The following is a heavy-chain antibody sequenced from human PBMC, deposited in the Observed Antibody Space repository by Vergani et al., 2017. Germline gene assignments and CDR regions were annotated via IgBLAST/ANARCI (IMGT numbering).Heavy chain of an antibody. CDR2: IDGDGHLT. J-gene: IGHJ4*02. V-gene: IGHV3-23*01. Sequence: EVQLLESGGGLVQPGGSLRLSCSASGFTLSSYPMSWVRQAAGKGLEWVSRIDGDGHLTAYADSVKGRFSISRDNSKNTVHLQMNSLRVEDTAVYYCITGTTEPYWGQGTLVTVSS. D-gene: IGHD1-7*01. CDR1: GFTLSSYP. CDR3: ITGTTEPY.